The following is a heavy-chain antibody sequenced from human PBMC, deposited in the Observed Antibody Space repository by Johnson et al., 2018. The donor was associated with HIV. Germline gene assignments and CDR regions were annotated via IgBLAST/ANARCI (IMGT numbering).Heavy chain of an antibody. CDR1: GFAFSSYA. D-gene: IGHD3-3*01. Sequence: QVQLVESGGGVVRPGGSLRLSCAASGFAFSSYAMHWVRQAPGKGLEWVAVISYDGSNKYYADSVKGRFTISRDNSKNTLHLQMNSLRTEDKAVYSCAKERGESENAEWGSDDYDVGKDYPGEETRGVLGACDIWGQGTMVTVSS. CDR2: ISYDGSNK. CDR3: AKERGESENAEWGSDDYDVGKDYPGEETRGVLGACDI. V-gene: IGHV3-30*04. J-gene: IGHJ3*02.